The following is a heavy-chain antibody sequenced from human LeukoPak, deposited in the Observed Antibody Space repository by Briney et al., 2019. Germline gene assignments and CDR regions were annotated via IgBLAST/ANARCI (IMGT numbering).Heavy chain of an antibody. CDR1: GYTFTGYY. D-gene: IGHD1-26*01. CDR2: INPNSGGT. CDR3: ARLKYSGSYYPPREDAFDI. V-gene: IGHV1-2*06. Sequence: GASVKVSCKASGYTFTGYYMHWVRQAPGQGLEWMGLINPNSGGTNYAQKFQGRVTMTRDTSISTAYMELSRLRSDDTAVYYCARLKYSGSYYPPREDAFDIWGQGTMVTVSS. J-gene: IGHJ3*02.